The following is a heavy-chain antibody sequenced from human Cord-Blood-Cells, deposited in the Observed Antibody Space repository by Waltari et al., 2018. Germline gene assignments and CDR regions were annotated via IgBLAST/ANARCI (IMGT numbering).Heavy chain of an antibody. CDR1: GGTFSSYA. CDR2: INPIFGTA. Sequence: QVQLVQSGAEVKKPGSSVKVSCKASGGTFSSYAISWVRQAPGQGREWMGGINPIFGTANYSQKFQGRVTITADESTSTAYMELSSLRSEDTAVYYCATLDPFSNWFDPWGQGTLVTVSS. CDR3: ATLDPFSNWFDP. J-gene: IGHJ5*02. V-gene: IGHV1-69*01.